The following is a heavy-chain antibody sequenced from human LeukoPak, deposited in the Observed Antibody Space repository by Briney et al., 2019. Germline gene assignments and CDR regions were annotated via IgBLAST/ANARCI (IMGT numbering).Heavy chain of an antibody. J-gene: IGHJ4*02. CDR1: GYSISSDNY. V-gene: IGHV4-38-2*01. D-gene: IGHD6-19*01. CDR2: IYHSGST. Sequence: PSETLSLTCAVSGYSISSDNYWVWIRQLPGQGLEWTGGIYHSGSTYYNPSLQSRLTMTVDTSKDQFSLKLTSVTAADAAVYYCARRTGLVRSGWPHFDYWGQGTLVSVSS. CDR3: ARRTGLVRSGWPHFDY.